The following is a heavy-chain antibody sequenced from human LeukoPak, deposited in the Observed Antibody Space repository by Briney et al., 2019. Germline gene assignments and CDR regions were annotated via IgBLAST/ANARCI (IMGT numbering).Heavy chain of an antibody. CDR2: IYSGGST. J-gene: IGHJ6*03. CDR3: ARDLREYSSSYPYYYYYMDV. D-gene: IGHD6-6*01. V-gene: IGHV3-53*01. CDR1: GFTVSSNY. Sequence: PGGSLRLSCAASGFTVSSNYMGWVRQAPGKGLEWVSVIYSGGSTYYADSVKGRFTISRDNSKNTLYLQMNSLRAEDTAVYYCARDLREYSSSYPYYYYYMDVWGKGTTVTVSS.